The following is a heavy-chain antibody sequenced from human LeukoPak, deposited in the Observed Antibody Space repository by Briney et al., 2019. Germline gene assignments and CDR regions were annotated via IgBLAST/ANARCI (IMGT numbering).Heavy chain of an antibody. CDR2: ISGSGTI. D-gene: IGHD3-10*01. V-gene: IGHV4-4*07. Sequence: SETLSLTCTVSGGSIHSYWSWIRQPAGKGLEWIGRISGSGTITYNPALQSRLTISIDTSKNQFSLKLMSVTAADTAVYYCARHDPSGSYSVSDYWGQGTLVTVSS. CDR1: GGSIHSY. CDR3: ARHDPSGSYSVSDY. J-gene: IGHJ4*02.